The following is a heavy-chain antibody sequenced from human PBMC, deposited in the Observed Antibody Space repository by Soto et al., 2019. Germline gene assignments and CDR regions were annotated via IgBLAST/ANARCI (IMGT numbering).Heavy chain of an antibody. V-gene: IGHV3-23*01. J-gene: IGHJ4*02. Sequence: GGSLRLSCAASGFAFNDFSMSWVRQAPGKGLEWVSSSTPNSGETHYPHSLAGRCIISRDNSKSTVSLRMNNLRAEDAAIYFCAKSGRKFGTSSYHYFDYWGQGTLVTVSS. CDR1: GFAFNDFS. CDR2: STPNSGET. CDR3: AKSGRKFGTSSYHYFDY. D-gene: IGHD3-22*01.